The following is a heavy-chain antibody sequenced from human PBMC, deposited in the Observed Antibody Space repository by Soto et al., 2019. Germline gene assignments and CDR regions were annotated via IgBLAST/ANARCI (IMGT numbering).Heavy chain of an antibody. CDR3: AKDRGGEFSSSRYFDY. J-gene: IGHJ4*02. CDR1: GFGFSSYA. D-gene: IGHD3-16*01. Sequence: SGGSLRLSCAASGFGFSSYAMSWVRQAPGKGLEWVSGITPGGGTTNYADSVKGRFTISRDNSNNTLYLETNSLRVEDTAIYYCAKDRGGEFSSSRYFDYWGQGTLVTVSS. V-gene: IGHV3-23*01. CDR2: ITPGGGTT.